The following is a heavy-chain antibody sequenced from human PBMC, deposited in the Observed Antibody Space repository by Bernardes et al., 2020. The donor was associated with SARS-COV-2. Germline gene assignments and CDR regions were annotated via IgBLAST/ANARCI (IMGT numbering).Heavy chain of an antibody. D-gene: IGHD2-15*01. CDR3: ARGTGALAATPDY. J-gene: IGHJ4*01. CDR1: GDPFNDHY. V-gene: IGHV4-59*11. Sequence: SETLSLTCTVSGDPFNDHYWIWIRQSPGKGLEWIGHISYSGSTNYNPSLTSRVSISIDTSKNQFSLRLSSVTAADTAVYFCARGTGALAATPDYWGHGTLVTVSS. CDR2: ISYSGST.